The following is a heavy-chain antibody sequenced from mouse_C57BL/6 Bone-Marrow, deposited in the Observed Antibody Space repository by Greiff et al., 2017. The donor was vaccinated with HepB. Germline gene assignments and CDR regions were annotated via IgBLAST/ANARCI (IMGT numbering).Heavy chain of an antibody. CDR3: ARKPYYGHGYFDV. J-gene: IGHJ1*03. CDR2: IHPNSGST. Sequence: QVQLQQPGAELVKPGASVKLSCKASGYTFTSYWMHWVKQRPGQGLEWIGMIHPNSGSTNYNEKFKSKATLTVDKSSSTAYMQLSSLTSEDSAVYYCARKPYYGHGYFDVWGTGTTVTVSS. D-gene: IGHD1-1*01. CDR1: GYTFTSYW. V-gene: IGHV1-64*01.